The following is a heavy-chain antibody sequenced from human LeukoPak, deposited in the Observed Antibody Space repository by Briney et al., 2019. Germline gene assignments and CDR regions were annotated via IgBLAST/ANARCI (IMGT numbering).Heavy chain of an antibody. Sequence: GASVKVSCKASGGTFSSYAISWVRQAPGQGLEWMGGIIPIFGTADYAQKFQGRVTITTDESTSTAYMELSSLRSEDTAVYYCARPSQYSSSSFDYWGQGTLVTVSS. V-gene: IGHV1-69*05. J-gene: IGHJ4*02. D-gene: IGHD6-6*01. CDR3: ARPSQYSSSSFDY. CDR2: IIPIFGTA. CDR1: GGTFSSYA.